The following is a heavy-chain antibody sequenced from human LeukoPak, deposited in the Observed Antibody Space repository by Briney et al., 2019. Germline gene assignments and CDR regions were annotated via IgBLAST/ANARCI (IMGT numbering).Heavy chain of an antibody. J-gene: IGHJ4*01. CDR1: GFAISTYA. CDR2: LSSGRSP. CDR3: ARQLGYCAAGTCYFDS. D-gene: IGHD2-8*02. Sequence: GGSLRLSCAASGFAISTYAMAWVRPAPGKGLEWISSLSSGRSPSYSDSLEGRLTMSSDNARNTLYLQMDNLRGEDTAMYYCARQLGYCAAGTCYFDSWGHGTQVTVS. V-gene: IGHV3-21*04.